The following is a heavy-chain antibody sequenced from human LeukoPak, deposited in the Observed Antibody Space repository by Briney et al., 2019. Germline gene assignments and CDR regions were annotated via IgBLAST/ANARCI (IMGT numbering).Heavy chain of an antibody. Sequence: GGSLRLSCAASGFTFSSYRMNWVRQAPGKGLEWVSYISSSSSTIYYADSVKGRFTISRDNAKNSLYLQMNSLRDEDAAVYYCSSPTLPRGYRGYDFDYWGQGTLVTVSS. CDR2: ISSSSSTI. V-gene: IGHV3-48*02. D-gene: IGHD5-12*01. CDR3: SSPTLPRGYRGYDFDY. CDR1: GFTFSSYR. J-gene: IGHJ4*02.